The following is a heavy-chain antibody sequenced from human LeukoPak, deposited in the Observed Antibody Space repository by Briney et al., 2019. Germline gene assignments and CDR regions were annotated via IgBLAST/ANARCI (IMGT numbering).Heavy chain of an antibody. D-gene: IGHD2-15*01. CDR1: GFTFSSYA. CDR2: ISGSGGST. CDR3: AKQYYCSGGSCYFGVRAFDI. Sequence: PGGCLRLSCAASGFTFSSYAMSWVRQAPGKGLEWVSAISGSGGSTYYADSVKGRFTISRDNSKNTLYLQMNSLRAEDTAVYYCAKQYYCSGGSCYFGVRAFDIWGQGTMVTVSS. J-gene: IGHJ3*02. V-gene: IGHV3-23*01.